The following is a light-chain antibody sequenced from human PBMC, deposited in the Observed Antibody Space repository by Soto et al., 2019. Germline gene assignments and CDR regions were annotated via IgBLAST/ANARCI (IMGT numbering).Light chain of an antibody. V-gene: IGKV3-20*01. J-gene: IGKJ3*01. CDR1: QSVSSSY. CDR3: QQNGSSAT. CDR2: GAS. Sequence: EIVLTQSPGTLSLSPGERATLSCRASQSVSSSYLAWYQQKPGQAPRLLIYGASSRATGIPDRFSGRRSGTDFSRTSSRLELEEVAVYYRQQNGSSATFGHGTQV.